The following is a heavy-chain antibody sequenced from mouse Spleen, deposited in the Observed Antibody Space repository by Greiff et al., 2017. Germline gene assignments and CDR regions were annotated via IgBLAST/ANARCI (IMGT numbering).Heavy chain of an antibody. D-gene: IGHD4-1*01. CDR2: IWSGGST. CDR1: GFSLTSYG. Sequence: QVHVKQSGPGLVQPSQSLSITCTVSGFSLTSYGVHWVRQSPGKGLEWLGVIWSGGSTDYNAAFISRLSISKDNSKSQVFFKMNSLQADDTAIYYCARNSANWEKGAWFAYWGQGTLVTVSA. CDR3: ARNSANWEKGAWFAY. V-gene: IGHV2-2*01. J-gene: IGHJ3*01.